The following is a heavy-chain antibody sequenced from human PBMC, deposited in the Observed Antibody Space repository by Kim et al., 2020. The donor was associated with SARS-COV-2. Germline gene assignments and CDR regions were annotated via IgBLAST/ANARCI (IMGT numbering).Heavy chain of an antibody. J-gene: IGHJ6*02. CDR2: IYRSGST. D-gene: IGHD2-15*01. CDR1: VGSISTAGYY. CDR3: ARVDCTGPRVGCFNGMGV. Sequence: SETLSLTCTVSVGSISTAGYYWSWIRLPPGRGLEWIAYIYRSGSTYYNPSLRSRVSISVDTSRNQFSLKLTSVTAADTAVYYCARVDCTGPRVGCFNGMGVWRREPAVRV. V-gene: IGHV4-31*03.